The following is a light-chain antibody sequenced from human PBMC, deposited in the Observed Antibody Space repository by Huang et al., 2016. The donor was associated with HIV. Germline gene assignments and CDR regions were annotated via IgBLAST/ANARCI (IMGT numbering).Light chain of an antibody. CDR2: ATS. J-gene: IGKJ1*01. CDR1: QSITTY. Sequence: IQMTQSPSSLAAYVGDRVTINCRASQSITTYLNWYQQKIGKSPRLLIYATSSLQSGVPSRFNGSRFGTNFSLTINSLQPEDFATYFCQQSFTTPWTFGQGTRVEIK. V-gene: IGKV1-39*01. CDR3: QQSFTTPWT.